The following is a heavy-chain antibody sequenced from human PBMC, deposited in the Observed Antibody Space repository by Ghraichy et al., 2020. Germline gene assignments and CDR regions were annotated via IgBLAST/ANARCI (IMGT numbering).Heavy chain of an antibody. CDR2: IYDSGST. D-gene: IGHD6-19*01. CDR1: GGSINISDYY. V-gene: IGHV4-61*03. CDR3: ARGYSSTLMNWFDP. J-gene: IGHJ5*02. Sequence: SETLSLTCTVSGGSINISDYYWSWIRQPPGKGLECLGYIYDSGSTKYNPSLKSRVTISVDTSKNHFSLKLTSVTAADTAVYYCARGYSSTLMNWFDPWGQGTLVTVSS.